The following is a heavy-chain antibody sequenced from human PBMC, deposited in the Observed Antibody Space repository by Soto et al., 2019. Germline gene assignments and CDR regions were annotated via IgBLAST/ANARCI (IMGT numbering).Heavy chain of an antibody. CDR3: ARVGYCSGGSCPYFDY. V-gene: IGHV4-4*02. J-gene: IGHJ4*02. CDR2: IYHSGST. D-gene: IGHD2-15*01. CDR1: GGSISSSNW. Sequence: SETLSLTCAVSGGSISSSNWWSWVRQPPGKGLEWIGEIYHSGSTNYNPSLKSRVTISGDKSKNQFSLKLSSVTAADTAVYYCARVGYCSGGSCPYFDYWGQGTLVTVSS.